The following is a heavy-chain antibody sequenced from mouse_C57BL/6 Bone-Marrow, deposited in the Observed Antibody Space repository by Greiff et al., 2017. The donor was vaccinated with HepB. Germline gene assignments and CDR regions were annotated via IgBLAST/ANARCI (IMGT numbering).Heavy chain of an antibody. CDR3: ARPSAWFAY. J-gene: IGHJ3*01. V-gene: IGHV5-6*01. CDR2: ISSGGSYT. Sequence: EVHLVESGGDLVKPGGSLKLSCAASGFTFSSYGMSWVRQTPDKRLEWVATISSGGSYTYYPDSVKGRFTISRDNAKNTLYLQMSSLKSEDTAMYYCARPSAWFAYWGQGTLVTVSA. CDR1: GFTFSSYG.